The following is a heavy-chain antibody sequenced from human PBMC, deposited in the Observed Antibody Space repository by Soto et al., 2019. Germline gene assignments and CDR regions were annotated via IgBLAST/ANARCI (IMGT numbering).Heavy chain of an antibody. D-gene: IGHD6-13*01. V-gene: IGHV3-30*18. Sequence: GGSLRLSCAASGFTFSTYGMHWVRQAPGKGLEWVAIISYDGSKKYDADAVKGRFTISRDNSKNTVYLQMNSLRGEDTAVYYCAKDGAIAAADYFFDYWGQGSLVTVSS. J-gene: IGHJ4*02. CDR2: ISYDGSKK. CDR1: GFTFSTYG. CDR3: AKDGAIAAADYFFDY.